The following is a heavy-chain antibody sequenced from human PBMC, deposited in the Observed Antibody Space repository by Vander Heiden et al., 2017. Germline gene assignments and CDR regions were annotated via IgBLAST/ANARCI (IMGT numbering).Heavy chain of an antibody. CDR1: GFTFSSYA. CDR3: AKGLTTLDY. CDR2: ISAGGT. J-gene: IGHJ4*02. V-gene: IGHV3-23*01. Sequence: EVQLFVSGGGLVQPGGSLRLSCAASGFTFSSYAMTWVRQAPGKGLEWVSTISAGGTYYADSVKGRFTISRDNSKNTVSLQVNGLRAEDTAIYYCAKGLTTLDYWGQGALVTVSS. D-gene: IGHD4-17*01.